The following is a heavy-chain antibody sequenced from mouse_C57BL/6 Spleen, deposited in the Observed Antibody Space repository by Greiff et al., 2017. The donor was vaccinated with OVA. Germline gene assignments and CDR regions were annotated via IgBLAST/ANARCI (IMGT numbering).Heavy chain of an antibody. D-gene: IGHD1-1*01. CDR2: IYPGDGDT. V-gene: IGHV1-82*01. CDR3: AREDYYGRVFAY. Sequence: VQLQESGPELVKPGASVKISCKASGYAFSSSWMNWVKQRPGKGLEWIGRIYPGDGDTNYNGKFKGKATLTADKSSSTAYMQLSSLTSEDSAVYFCAREDYYGRVFAYWGQGTLVTVSA. CDR1: GYAFSSSW. J-gene: IGHJ3*01.